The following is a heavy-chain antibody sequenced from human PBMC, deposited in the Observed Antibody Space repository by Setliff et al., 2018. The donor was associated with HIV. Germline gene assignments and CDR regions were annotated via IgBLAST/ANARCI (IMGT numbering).Heavy chain of an antibody. Sequence: GGSLRLSCAASGFTFNKAWMNWGRQAPGKGLEWVGRIKSKPDGGTTDYAAPVKGRFTISIDDSKTTLYLQMNRLKTEDSAVYYCNTLVGTNPWHDAFDIWGQGTMVTVSS. CDR2: IKSKPDGGTT. CDR3: NTLVGTNPWHDAFDI. CDR1: GFTFNKAW. J-gene: IGHJ3*02. D-gene: IGHD1-26*01. V-gene: IGHV3-15*07.